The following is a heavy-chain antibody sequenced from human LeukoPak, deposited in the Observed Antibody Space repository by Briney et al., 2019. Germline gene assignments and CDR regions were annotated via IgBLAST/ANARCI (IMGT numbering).Heavy chain of an antibody. CDR2: IKQDGSEK. J-gene: IGHJ6*03. CDR1: GFTFISYW. CDR3: ARADSSIAARLSRSSIFNYYYYMDV. D-gene: IGHD6-6*01. V-gene: IGHV3-7*01. Sequence: GGTLRLSCAASGFTFISYWMSWVRQAPGKGLEWVANIKQDGSEKYYVDSVKGRFTISRDNAKNSLYLQMNSLRAEDTAVYYCARADSSIAARLSRSSIFNYYYYMDVWGKGTTVTVSS.